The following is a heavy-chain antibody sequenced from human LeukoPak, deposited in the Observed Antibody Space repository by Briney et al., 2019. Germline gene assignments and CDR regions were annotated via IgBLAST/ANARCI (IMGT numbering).Heavy chain of an antibody. CDR3: ARMSSSGYFL. Sequence: GGSLRLSCAASGFTFSNYWMSWVRQAPGKGLEWVANIKQDESEKYFVDSTKGRFIISRDNVKKLLYLQMNSLRAEDTAVHYCARMSSSGYFLWGQGALVTVSS. CDR2: IKQDESEK. CDR1: GFTFSNYW. D-gene: IGHD3-22*01. V-gene: IGHV3-7*01. J-gene: IGHJ4*02.